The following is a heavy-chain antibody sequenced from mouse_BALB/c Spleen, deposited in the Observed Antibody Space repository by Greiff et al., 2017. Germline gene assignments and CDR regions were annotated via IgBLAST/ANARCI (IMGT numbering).Heavy chain of an antibody. Sequence: EVQRVESGGGLVQPGGSLKLSCAASGFTFSSYTMSWVRQTPEKRLEWVAYISNGGGSTYYPDTVKGRFTISRDNAKNTLYLQMSSLKSEDTAMYYCAKPEVDWCGSYERGYFDYWGQGTTLTVSS. CDR2: ISNGGGST. V-gene: IGHV5-12-2*01. D-gene: IGHD1-1*02. CDR3: AKPEVDWCGSYERGYFDY. CDR1: GFTFSSYT. J-gene: IGHJ2*01.